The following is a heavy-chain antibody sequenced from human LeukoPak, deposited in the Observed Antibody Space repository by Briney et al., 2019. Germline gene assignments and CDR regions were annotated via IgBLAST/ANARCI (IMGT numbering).Heavy chain of an antibody. V-gene: IGHV3-53*01. CDR1: GFTVSTNY. D-gene: IGHD4/OR15-4a*01. CDR3: ARRAGAYSHPYDY. Sequence: GGSLRLSCAASGFTVSTNYMSWVRQAPGKGLEWVSVIYSGGSTYYADSVKGRFTISRDNSNNMLYLQMNSLRAEDTAVYYCARRAGAYSHPYDYWGQGTLVTVSS. J-gene: IGHJ4*02. CDR2: IYSGGST.